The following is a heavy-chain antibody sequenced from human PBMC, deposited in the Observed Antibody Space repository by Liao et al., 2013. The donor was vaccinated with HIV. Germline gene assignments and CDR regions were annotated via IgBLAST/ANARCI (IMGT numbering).Heavy chain of an antibody. CDR1: GDSISTDY. J-gene: IGHJ4*02. V-gene: IGHV4-59*07. D-gene: IGHD1-1*01. CDR3: ARRRRGYFGF. CDR2: IYFSGST. Sequence: QVQLQESGPGLVKPSDTLSLTCTVSGDSISTDYWNWIRQPPGKGLEWIGYIYFSGSTNYNPSLKSRVTMSVDTSKNQFSLKLSSVTAADTAVYYCARRRRGYFGFWGQGTLVTVSS.